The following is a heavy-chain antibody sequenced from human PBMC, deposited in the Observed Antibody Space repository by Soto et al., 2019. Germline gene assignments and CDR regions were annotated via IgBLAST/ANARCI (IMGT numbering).Heavy chain of an antibody. CDR2: INHSGST. V-gene: IGHV4-34*01. Sequence: SETLSLTCAVYGGSFSGYYWSWIRQPPGKGLEWIGEINHSGSTNYNPSLKSRVTISVDTSKNQFSLKLSSVTAADTAVYYCARDGDVDTAMATPYYFDYWGQGTLVTVSS. CDR1: GGSFSGYY. D-gene: IGHD5-18*01. CDR3: ARDGDVDTAMATPYYFDY. J-gene: IGHJ4*02.